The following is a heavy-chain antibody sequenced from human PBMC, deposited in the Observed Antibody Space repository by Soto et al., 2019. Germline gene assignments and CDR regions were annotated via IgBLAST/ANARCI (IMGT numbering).Heavy chain of an antibody. CDR3: VRVGWGYSYGNGMDG. Sequence: GGSLRLSCLASGFGFSGYSMHWFRQAPGKGLDWVAVIKHDGSEIYYADSVKGRFTISKDDSKNTLHLQMNALRVDDTALYYCVRVGWGYSYGNGMDGWGQGTTVTVSS. V-gene: IGHV3-30-3*01. CDR1: GFGFSGYS. J-gene: IGHJ6*02. D-gene: IGHD5-18*01. CDR2: IKHDGSEI.